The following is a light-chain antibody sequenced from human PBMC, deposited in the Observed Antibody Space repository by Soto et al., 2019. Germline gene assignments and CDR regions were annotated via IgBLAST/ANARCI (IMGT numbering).Light chain of an antibody. V-gene: IGKV1-9*01. J-gene: IGKJ5*01. CDR3: HHLNAYPIT. Sequence: IQLTQFPSSLSASVGDRVTITCRASQGVSSHLAWHQQKPGKAPKLLIYEVSTLQSGVPSWFSGSGSGTDFTLTISSLQPEDFATYYCHHLNAYPITFGQGTRLEIK. CDR2: EVS. CDR1: QGVSSH.